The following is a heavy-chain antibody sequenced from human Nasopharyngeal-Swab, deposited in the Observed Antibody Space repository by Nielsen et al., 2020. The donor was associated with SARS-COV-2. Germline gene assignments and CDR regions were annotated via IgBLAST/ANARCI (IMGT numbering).Heavy chain of an antibody. V-gene: IGHV4-39*01. CDR2: LYYTGTT. Sequence: SETLSLTCTVSGGSIRSSSHFWAWIRQPPGKGLEWIGSLYYTGTTHYNPSLKSRVTMSVDTPRSQFSLQLSSVTAADTAVYYCARLRYLGIPAYYFDYWGQGILVTVSS. CDR3: ARLRYLGIPAYYFDY. CDR1: GGSIRSSSHF. J-gene: IGHJ4*02. D-gene: IGHD7-27*01.